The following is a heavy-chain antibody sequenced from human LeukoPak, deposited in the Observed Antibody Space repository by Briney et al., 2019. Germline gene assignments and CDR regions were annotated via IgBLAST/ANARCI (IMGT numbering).Heavy chain of an antibody. CDR1: GGTFSSYT. V-gene: IGHV1-69*04. CDR3: ERDPGSERPYPGIGVAEDY. CDR2: IIPILGIA. Sequence: SVKVSCKASGGTFSSYTISWVRQAPGQGLEWMGRIIPILGIANYAQQCQGRVTITADKSTSTAYTELSSLRSEDTAVYSCERDPGSERPYPGIGVAEDYWGQGTLVTVSS. D-gene: IGHD6-19*01. J-gene: IGHJ4*02.